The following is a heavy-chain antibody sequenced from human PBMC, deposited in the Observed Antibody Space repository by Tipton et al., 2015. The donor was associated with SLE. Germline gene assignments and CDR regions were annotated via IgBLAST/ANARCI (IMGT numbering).Heavy chain of an antibody. V-gene: IGHV4-59*01. J-gene: IGHJ6*03. D-gene: IGHD6-6*01. CDR3: ARAGGIAARSYYYYYYYMDV. Sequence: GLVKPSETLSLTCSVSGGSISSYYWSWIRQPPGKGLEWIGYVDYSGSPNYNPSLNGRVTISVDTSKDQFSLKLSSVTAADTAVYYCARAGGIAARSYYYYYYYMDVWGKGTTVTVSS. CDR2: VDYSGSP. CDR1: GGSISSYY.